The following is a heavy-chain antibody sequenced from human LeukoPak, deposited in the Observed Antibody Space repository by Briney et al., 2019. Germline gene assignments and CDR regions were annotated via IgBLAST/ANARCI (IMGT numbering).Heavy chain of an antibody. D-gene: IGHD3-22*01. Sequence: GASVKVSCKASGYTFTSYYIHWVRQDPGQGLEWMGIINPSGGSTSYAQKFQGRVTMTRDTSTSTVYMELSSLRSEDTAVYYCASTSSGYLFGAFDIWGQGTMVTVSS. CDR2: INPSGGST. J-gene: IGHJ3*02. CDR3: ASTSSGYLFGAFDI. V-gene: IGHV1-46*01. CDR1: GYTFTSYY.